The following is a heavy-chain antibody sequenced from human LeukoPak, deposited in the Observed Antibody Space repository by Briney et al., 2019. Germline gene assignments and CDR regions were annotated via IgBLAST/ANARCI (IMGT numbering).Heavy chain of an antibody. CDR2: IKQDGSEK. V-gene: IGHV3-7*01. CDR3: ARDSRHHRFLYWDWFDP. J-gene: IGHJ5*02. Sequence: GGSLRLSCAAPGFSFSWYSMHWVRQAPGKGLEWVANIKQDGSEKYYVDSVKGRFTISRDNAKNSLYLHMNSLRAEDTAVYYCARDSRHHRFLYWDWFDPWGQGTLVTVSS. D-gene: IGHD2/OR15-2a*01. CDR1: GFSFSWYS.